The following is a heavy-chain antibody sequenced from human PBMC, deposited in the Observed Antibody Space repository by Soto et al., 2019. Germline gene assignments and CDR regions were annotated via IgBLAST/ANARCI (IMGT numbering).Heavy chain of an antibody. D-gene: IGHD6-6*01. V-gene: IGHV1-69*13. Sequence: ASVKVSCKASGGTFSSYAISWVRQAPGQGLEWMGGIIPIFGTANYAQKFQGRVTITADESTSTAYMELSSLSSEDTAVYYCARGPNSSSSKLGWFDPWGQGTLVTVSS. J-gene: IGHJ5*02. CDR1: GGTFSSYA. CDR3: ARGPNSSSSKLGWFDP. CDR2: IIPIFGTA.